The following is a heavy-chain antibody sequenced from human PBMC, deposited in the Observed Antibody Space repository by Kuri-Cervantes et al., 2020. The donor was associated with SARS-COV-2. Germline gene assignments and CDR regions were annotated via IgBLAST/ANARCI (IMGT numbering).Heavy chain of an antibody. V-gene: IGHV4-39*01. CDR3: ARLPSYYYYGMDV. CDR1: GGSISSSSYY. CDR2: IYYSGST. J-gene: IGHJ6*02. Sequence: SETLSLTCTVSGGSISSSSYYWGWIRQPPGKGLEWIGSIYYSGSTYYNPSLKSRVTISVDTSKNQFSLKLSSVTAADTAVYYCARLPSYYYYGMDVRGQGTTVTVSS.